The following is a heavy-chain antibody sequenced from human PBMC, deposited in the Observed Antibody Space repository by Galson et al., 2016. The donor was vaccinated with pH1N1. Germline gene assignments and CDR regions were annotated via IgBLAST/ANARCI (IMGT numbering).Heavy chain of an antibody. Sequence: SLRLSCAASGFTFSGYGMHWVRQAPGKGLEWVAVIWYDGSNKYYADSVKGRFTISRDNSKNTLYLQMNSLRAEDTAVYYCARVRNSSGNPRYYYYGMDVWGQGTTVTVSS. D-gene: IGHD6-25*01. J-gene: IGHJ6*02. V-gene: IGHV3-33*01. CDR2: IWYDGSNK. CDR1: GFTFSGYG. CDR3: ARVRNSSGNPRYYYYGMDV.